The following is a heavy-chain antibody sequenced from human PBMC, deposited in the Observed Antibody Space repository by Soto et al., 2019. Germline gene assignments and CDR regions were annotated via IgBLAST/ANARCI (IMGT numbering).Heavy chain of an antibody. J-gene: IGHJ6*02. CDR3: ARARSNYAFNYALDV. CDR1: GGTFNSYA. CDR2: IIPMFGTT. Sequence: QVQLVQSGAEVKRPGSSVKVSCKASGGTFNSYAVSWVRQAPGQGLVWIGGIIPMFGTTKYAQKFQGRVMITAVKSTSTAYMELSSLKSEDMAIFYCARARSNYAFNYALDVWGQGTAVIVSS. V-gene: IGHV1-69*06. D-gene: IGHD1-26*01.